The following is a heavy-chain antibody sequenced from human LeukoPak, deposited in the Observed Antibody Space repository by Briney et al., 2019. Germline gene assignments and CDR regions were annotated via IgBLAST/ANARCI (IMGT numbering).Heavy chain of an antibody. D-gene: IGHD5-18*01. Sequence: GGSLRLSCAASGFTFSLFGIAWVRQAPGKGLEWVSSISSGSTYIYYADSLKGRFTISRDNAKNSVYLQMNSLRAEDTAVYYCARDRMDTASYAFDIWGQGTMVTVSS. CDR3: ARDRMDTASYAFDI. CDR1: GFTFSLFG. V-gene: IGHV3-21*01. CDR2: ISSGSTYI. J-gene: IGHJ3*02.